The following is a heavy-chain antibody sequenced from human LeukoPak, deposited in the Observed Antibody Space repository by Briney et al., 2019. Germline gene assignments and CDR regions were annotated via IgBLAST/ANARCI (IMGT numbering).Heavy chain of an antibody. CDR3: ARDDKERAIKY. Sequence: SETLSLTCTVSGGSVSSGSYYWSWIRQPPGKGLEWIGYIYYSGSTNYNPSLKSRVTISVDTSKNQFSLKLSSVTAADTAVYYCARDDKERAIKYWGQGTLVTVSS. V-gene: IGHV4-61*01. CDR2: IYYSGST. D-gene: IGHD1-1*01. J-gene: IGHJ4*02. CDR1: GGSVSSGSYY.